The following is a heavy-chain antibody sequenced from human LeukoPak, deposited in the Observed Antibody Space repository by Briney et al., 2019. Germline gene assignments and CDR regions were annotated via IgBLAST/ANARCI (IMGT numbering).Heavy chain of an antibody. CDR1: GGTFSSYA. Sequence: SVKVSCKASGGTFSSYAISWVRQAHGQGLEWMGGIIPIFGTANYAQKLQGRVTVTTDTSTSTAYMELRSLRSDDTAVYYCAREFSGRYPPSYFDYWGQGTLVTVSS. CDR3: AREFSGRYPPSYFDY. D-gene: IGHD1-26*01. CDR2: IIPIFGTA. V-gene: IGHV1-69*05. J-gene: IGHJ4*02.